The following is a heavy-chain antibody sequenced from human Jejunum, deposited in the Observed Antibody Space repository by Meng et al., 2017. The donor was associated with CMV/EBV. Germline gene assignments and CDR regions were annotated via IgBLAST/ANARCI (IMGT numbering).Heavy chain of an antibody. CDR1: TYP. CDR2: ITSGSQYI. V-gene: IGHV3-21*01. Sequence: TYPMAWVRQAPGKGLEWVSSITSGSQYIFYTDSVKGRFTLSRDNAKKSLYLQMNSLRAADTAVYYCVRVFNYDFWDGYSDYYFDYWGQGTLVTVSS. CDR3: VRVFNYDFWDGYSDYYFDY. J-gene: IGHJ4*02. D-gene: IGHD3-3*01.